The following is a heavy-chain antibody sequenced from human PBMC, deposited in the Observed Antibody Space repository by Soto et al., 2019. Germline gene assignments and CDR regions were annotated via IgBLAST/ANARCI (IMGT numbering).Heavy chain of an antibody. V-gene: IGHV3-49*03. Sequence: GGSLGLSCTTSGFTFGDYAMSWFRQAPGKGLEWVGVVRSKAYGGTTDYAASVKGRFDISRDDSKSIAYLQMNSVTTEDTAVYFCARYTYTSRYTYYGMDVWGPGTTVTVSS. J-gene: IGHJ6*02. CDR2: VRSKAYGGTT. CDR1: GFTFGDYA. CDR3: ARYTYTSRYTYYGMDV. D-gene: IGHD2-2*02.